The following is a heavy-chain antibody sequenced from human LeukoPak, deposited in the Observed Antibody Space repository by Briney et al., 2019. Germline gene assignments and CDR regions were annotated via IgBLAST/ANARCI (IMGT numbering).Heavy chain of an antibody. CDR1: GFTFSSYS. J-gene: IGHJ3*02. CDR2: ISSSSSYI. D-gene: IGHD6-19*01. V-gene: IGHV3-21*01. Sequence: PGGSLRLSCAASGFTFSSYSMNWVRQAPGKGLEWVSSISSSSSYIYYADSVKGRFTISRDNAKNSLYLQMNSLRAEDTAVYYCARYGYSSGWGFDIWGQGTMVTVSS. CDR3: ARYGYSSGWGFDI.